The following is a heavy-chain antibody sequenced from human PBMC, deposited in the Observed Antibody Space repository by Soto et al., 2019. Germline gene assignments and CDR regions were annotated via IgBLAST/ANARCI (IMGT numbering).Heavy chain of an antibody. D-gene: IGHD2-21*02. CDR2: IDPSSGTT. CDR3: ATGSSLVVTGCYYGLDV. V-gene: IGHV1-46*01. Sequence: SVKVSCKASGYTFTGYYMHWVRQAPGQGLEWMGIIDPSSGTTSYTQKFQGRVTMTRDTSMSTVYMELSSLRSEDTAGYYCATGSSLVVTGCYYGLDVWGHGTTVTVS. J-gene: IGHJ6*02. CDR1: GYTFTGYY.